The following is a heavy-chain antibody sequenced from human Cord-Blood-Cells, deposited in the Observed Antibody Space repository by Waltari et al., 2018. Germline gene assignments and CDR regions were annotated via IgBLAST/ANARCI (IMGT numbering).Heavy chain of an antibody. J-gene: IGHJ4*02. V-gene: IGHV3-33*01. Sequence: QVQLVESGGGVVQPGRSLRLSCAASGFTFSSNGMHWDRQAPGKGLDWVAVIWYDGSNKNYANSVKGRFTISRDNSKNTLYLQMNILRAEDTAVYYCARDLIYYDSSGYYPTFGYWGQGTLVTVSS. CDR1: GFTFSSNG. CDR2: IWYDGSNK. D-gene: IGHD3-22*01. CDR3: ARDLIYYDSSGYYPTFGY.